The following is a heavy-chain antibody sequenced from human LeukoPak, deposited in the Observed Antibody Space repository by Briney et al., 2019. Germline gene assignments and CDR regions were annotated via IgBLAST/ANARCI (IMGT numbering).Heavy chain of an antibody. CDR3: AKDASIEQLVPGTFDY. V-gene: IGHV3-53*05. J-gene: IGHJ4*02. Sequence: GGSLRLSCAASGFTVSSYYMSWVRQAPDMGLEWVSVLYNGGTTYYADSVKGRFTISRDNSKNTLYLQMNSLRAEDTAVYYCAKDASIEQLVPGTFDYWGQGTLVTVSS. D-gene: IGHD6-6*01. CDR1: GFTVSSYY. CDR2: LYNGGTT.